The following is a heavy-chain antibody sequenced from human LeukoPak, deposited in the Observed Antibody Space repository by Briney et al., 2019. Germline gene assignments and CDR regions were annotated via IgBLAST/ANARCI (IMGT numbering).Heavy chain of an antibody. J-gene: IGHJ4*02. CDR1: GYTFTSYG. CDR3: ARVVTMVRGVQVGDY. V-gene: IGHV1-18*04. Sequence: ASVKVSCKASGYTFTSYGISWVRQAPGQGLERMGWISAYNGNTNYAQKLQGRVTMTTDTSTSTAYMELRSLRSDDTAVYYCARVVTMVRGVQVGDYWGQGTLVTVSS. CDR2: ISAYNGNT. D-gene: IGHD3-10*01.